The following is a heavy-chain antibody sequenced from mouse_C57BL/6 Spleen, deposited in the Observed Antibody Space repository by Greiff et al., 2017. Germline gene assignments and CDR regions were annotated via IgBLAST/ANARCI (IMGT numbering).Heavy chain of an antibody. Sequence: ESGPGLVKPSQSLSLTCSVTGYSITSGYYWNWIRQFPGNKLEWMGYISYDGSNNYNPSLKNRISITRDTSKNQFFLKLNSVTTEDTATYYCARGYYGSSSYWYFDVWGTGTTVTVSS. CDR3: ARGYYGSSSYWYFDV. CDR2: ISYDGSN. V-gene: IGHV3-6*01. CDR1: GYSITSGYY. J-gene: IGHJ1*03. D-gene: IGHD1-1*01.